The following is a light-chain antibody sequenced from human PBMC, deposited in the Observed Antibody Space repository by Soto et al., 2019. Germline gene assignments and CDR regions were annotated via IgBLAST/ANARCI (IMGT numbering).Light chain of an antibody. J-gene: IGKJ1*01. CDR2: AAS. V-gene: IGKV1-39*01. CDR3: QQSYIDHWGT. Sequence: DIQMTQSPSSLSASVGDRVTITCRASQNINNYLNWYQQRPGKAPKLLIYAASTLQSGVPSRFSGSGSGTDFTLAISSLQPEDFATYYCQQSYIDHWGTCGQGTKVESK. CDR1: QNINNY.